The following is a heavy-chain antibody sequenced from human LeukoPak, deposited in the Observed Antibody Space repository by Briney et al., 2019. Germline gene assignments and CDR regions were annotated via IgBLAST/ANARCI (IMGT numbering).Heavy chain of an antibody. Sequence: GGSLRLSCAASGFTFSSYGMHWVRQAPGKGLEWVAVISYDGSNKYYADSVKGRFTISRDNSKNTLYLQMNSLRAEDTAVYYCAKGRVVVAASPADYWGQGTLVTVSS. J-gene: IGHJ4*02. CDR3: AKGRVVVAASPADY. CDR1: GFTFSSYG. D-gene: IGHD2-15*01. V-gene: IGHV3-30*18. CDR2: ISYDGSNK.